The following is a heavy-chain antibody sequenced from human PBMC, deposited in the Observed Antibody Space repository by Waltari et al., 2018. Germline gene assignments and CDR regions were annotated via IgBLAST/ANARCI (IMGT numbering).Heavy chain of an antibody. D-gene: IGHD5-12*01. CDR2: IIPIFGTA. CDR3: ARDPSGYDYYYYYGMDV. CDR1: GGTFSSYA. J-gene: IGHJ6*02. V-gene: IGHV1-69*05. Sequence: QVQLVQSGAEVKKPGSSVKVSCKASGGTFSSYAIRWVRQAPGQGLEWMGGIIPIFGTANYAQKFQGRVTITTDESTSTAYMELSSLRSEDTAVYYCARDPSGYDYYYYYGMDVWGQGTTVTVSS.